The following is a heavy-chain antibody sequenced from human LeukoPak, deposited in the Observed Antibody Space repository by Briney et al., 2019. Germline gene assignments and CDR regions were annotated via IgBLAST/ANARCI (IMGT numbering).Heavy chain of an antibody. CDR2: IYDSGST. CDR1: RGSISNWY. Sequence: PSETLSLTCTVSRGSISNWYWSWIRQPAGKGLEWIGRIYDSGSTEYNPSLRSRVIMSVDTSKNEFSLKLSSVTAADTAVYYCARSLRGGSFMVRGEYPPGPPFNYWGQGTLVTVSS. V-gene: IGHV4-4*07. J-gene: IGHJ4*02. D-gene: IGHD3-10*01. CDR3: ARSLRGGSFMVRGEYPPGPPFNY.